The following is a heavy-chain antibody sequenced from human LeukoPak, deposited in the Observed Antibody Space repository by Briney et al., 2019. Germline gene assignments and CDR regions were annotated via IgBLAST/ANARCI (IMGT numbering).Heavy chain of an antibody. D-gene: IGHD6-19*01. CDR2: ISGGSSFT. CDR3: GRDLGYSSGPNY. J-gene: IGHJ4*02. V-gene: IGHV3-21*01. Sequence: PGGSLRLSCAASGFSFSSFSMNWVRQAPGKGLEWVSYISGGSSFTYYVDSVKGRFTISRDNAKNSLYLQMNSLRAEDTAVYYCGRDLGYSSGPNYWGQGTRVTVSS. CDR1: GFSFSSFS.